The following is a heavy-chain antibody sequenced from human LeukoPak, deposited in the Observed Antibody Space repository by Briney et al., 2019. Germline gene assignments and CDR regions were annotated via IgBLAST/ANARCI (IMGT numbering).Heavy chain of an antibody. CDR1: GFAFNNYD. J-gene: IGHJ4*02. Sequence: GGSLRLSCAASGFAFNNYDMTWVRQAPGKGLEWVSTIGGSGDKTFYADSVKGRFTISRDNSKNMVHLQMNSLTGEDTALYYCVRRGDASSGWGDHDFWGQGALVTVSS. CDR3: VRRGDASSGWGDHDF. D-gene: IGHD6-19*01. V-gene: IGHV3-23*01. CDR2: IGGSGDKT.